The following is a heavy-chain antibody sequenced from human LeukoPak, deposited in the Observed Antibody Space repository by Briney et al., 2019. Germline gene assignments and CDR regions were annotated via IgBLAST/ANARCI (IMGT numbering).Heavy chain of an antibody. CDR3: VRGRIIRVRGVTYYFDY. J-gene: IGHJ4*02. Sequence: SETLSLTCAVYGGSFSGYYWSWIRPPPGKGVEWTGEINNSGNTNYNQSHKSRVTISVDTSKNQLSLKVSSVNAADTAVYYCVRGRIIRVRGVTYYFDYWGQGGQVTDSS. V-gene: IGHV4-34*01. CDR2: INNSGNT. CDR1: GGSFSGYY. D-gene: IGHD3-10*01.